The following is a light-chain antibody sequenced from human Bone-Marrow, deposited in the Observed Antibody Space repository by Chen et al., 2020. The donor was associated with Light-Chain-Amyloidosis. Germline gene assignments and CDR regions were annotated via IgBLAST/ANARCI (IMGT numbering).Light chain of an antibody. CDR3: QSADSSGTYEVI. J-gene: IGLJ2*01. V-gene: IGLV3-25*03. CDR1: DLPTKY. CDR2: RDT. Sequence: SYELTQPPSVSVSPGQTARITCSGDDLPTKYAYWYQQKPGQDPVLVIHRDTERPSGISERFSGSSSGTIATLTISGVQAEDEADYHCQSADSSGTYEVIFGGGTKLTVL.